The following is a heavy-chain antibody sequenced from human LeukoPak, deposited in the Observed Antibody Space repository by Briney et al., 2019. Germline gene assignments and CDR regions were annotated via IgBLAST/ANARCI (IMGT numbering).Heavy chain of an antibody. CDR2: IYTHGGT. CDR1: GGSISSNLYY. V-gene: IGHV4-61*02. D-gene: IGHD3-9*01. J-gene: IGHJ6*03. Sequence: SQTLSLTCTVSGGSISSNLYYWTWIRQPAGKGLEWIGRIYTHGGTNYHPSLKSRVTISVDTSKNQFSLKLSSVTAADTAVYYCARHPLGGTIFVPIFYMDVWGKGTTVTISS. CDR3: ARHPLGGTIFVPIFYMDV.